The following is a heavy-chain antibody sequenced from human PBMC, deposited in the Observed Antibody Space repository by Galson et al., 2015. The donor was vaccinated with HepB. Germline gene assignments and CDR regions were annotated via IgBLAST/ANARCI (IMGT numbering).Heavy chain of an antibody. J-gene: IGHJ5*02. CDR3: ARDWDLQLWFWFDP. CDR2: IWYDGSNK. Sequence: SLRLSCAASGFTFSSYGMHWVRQALGEGLEWVAVIWYDGSNKYYADSVKGRFTTFRDNSKNTLYLQMNSLRAEDTAVYYCARDWDLQLWFWFDPWGQGTLVTVSS. D-gene: IGHD5-18*01. CDR1: GFTFSSYG. V-gene: IGHV3-33*01.